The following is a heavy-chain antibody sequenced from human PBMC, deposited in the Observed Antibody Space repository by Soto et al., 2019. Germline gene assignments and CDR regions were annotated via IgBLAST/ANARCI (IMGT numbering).Heavy chain of an antibody. CDR3: ARFTYKSGFNWFDP. Sequence: PSDTLSLTCTVSGSSLNSDYWSWIRESPGKGLEWIGYIYHMGGTDYNPSLKSRVTISIDKSKNQFSLNLRSVTAADTAVYFCARFTYKSGFNWFDPWGRGTQVTVSS. D-gene: IGHD5-12*01. CDR1: GSSLNSDY. J-gene: IGHJ5*02. CDR2: IYHMGGT. V-gene: IGHV4-59*03.